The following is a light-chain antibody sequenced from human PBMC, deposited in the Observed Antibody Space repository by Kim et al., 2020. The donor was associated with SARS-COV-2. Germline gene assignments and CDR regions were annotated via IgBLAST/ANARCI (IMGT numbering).Light chain of an antibody. Sequence: QSALTQPASVSGSTGQSITISCTGASSDVGTYNLVSWYKQHPDKAPKLIIYEVDKRPSGVSHRFSGAKSGNTASLTISGLQADDEADYYCSSYAGSTTFVVFGGGTQLTVL. CDR3: SSYAGSTTFVV. J-gene: IGLJ2*01. V-gene: IGLV2-23*02. CDR1: SSDVGTYNL. CDR2: EVD.